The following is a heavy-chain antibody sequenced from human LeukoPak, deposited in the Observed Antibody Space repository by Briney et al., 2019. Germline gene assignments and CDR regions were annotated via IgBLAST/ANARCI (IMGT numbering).Heavy chain of an antibody. D-gene: IGHD3-10*01. V-gene: IGHV4-39*01. J-gene: IGHJ4*02. CDR3: AKHYMGGSYNRGLDY. Sequence: SETLSLTCTVSGGSISSSTYYWGWIRQPPGKGLEWIRSIYYSGYTYYNPSLESRVTISVDTSKNQFSLKLSSVTAADTAIYYCAKHYMGGSYNRGLDYWGQGTLVTVSS. CDR1: GGSISSSTYY. CDR2: IYYSGYT.